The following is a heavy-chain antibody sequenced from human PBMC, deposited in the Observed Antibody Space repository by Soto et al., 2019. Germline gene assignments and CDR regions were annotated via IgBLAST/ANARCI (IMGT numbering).Heavy chain of an antibody. CDR3: ARAAYSGDGLDV. J-gene: IGHJ6*01. D-gene: IGHD2-21*01. Sequence: DVQLVESGGGLVQPGGSLRLSCAAYRFTFSYYWMTWVRQAPGKGLEWVANIKEDGSEKSHVDSVKGRFTISRDNAKNSLFLQMNSLTVEDTAVYYCARAAYSGDGLDVW. CDR1: RFTFSYYW. V-gene: IGHV3-7*04. CDR2: IKEDGSEK.